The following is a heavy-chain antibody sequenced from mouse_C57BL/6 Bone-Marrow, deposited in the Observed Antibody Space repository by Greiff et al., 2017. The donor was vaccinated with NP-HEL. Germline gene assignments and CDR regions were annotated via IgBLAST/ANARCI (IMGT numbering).Heavy chain of an antibody. V-gene: IGHV1-55*01. CDR1: GYTFTSYW. CDR3: AGRHSDVIRFGD. Sequence: QVQLQQPGAELVKPGASVKMSCKASGYTFTSYWITWVKQRPGQGLEWIGGINPGSGSTNYNENFKSKATLTVDTSSSTAYMQLSSLTSEDSAVYYCAGRHSDVIRFGDWGQGILVTVSA. D-gene: IGHD1-2*01. J-gene: IGHJ3*01. CDR2: INPGSGST.